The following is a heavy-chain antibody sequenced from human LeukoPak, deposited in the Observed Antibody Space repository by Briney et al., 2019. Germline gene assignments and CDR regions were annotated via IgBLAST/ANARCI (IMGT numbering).Heavy chain of an antibody. J-gene: IGHJ6*02. CDR3: AITTIFGVADYYYYGMDV. V-gene: IGHV4-31*03. Sequence: SETLSLTCTVSGGSISSGGYYWSWIRQHPGKGLEWIGYIYYSGSTYYNPSLKSRVTISVDTSRNQFSLKLSSVTAADTAVYYCAITTIFGVADYYYYGMDVWGQGTTVTVSS. CDR1: GGSISSGGYY. D-gene: IGHD3-3*01. CDR2: IYYSGST.